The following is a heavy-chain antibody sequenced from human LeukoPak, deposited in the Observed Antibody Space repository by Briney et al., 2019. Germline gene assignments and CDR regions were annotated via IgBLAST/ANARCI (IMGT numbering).Heavy chain of an antibody. J-gene: IGHJ4*02. Sequence: GGSLRLSCAASGFTFSDYNMRWIRQAPGKGLEWVSSISRSGSTKYYADSVKGRFTISRDNAKKFLYLQMNSLRAEDTALYHCARGATGGGYDYWGQGTLVTVSS. D-gene: IGHD5-12*01. V-gene: IGHV3-11*01. CDR1: GFTFSDYN. CDR2: ISRSGSTK. CDR3: ARGATGGGYDY.